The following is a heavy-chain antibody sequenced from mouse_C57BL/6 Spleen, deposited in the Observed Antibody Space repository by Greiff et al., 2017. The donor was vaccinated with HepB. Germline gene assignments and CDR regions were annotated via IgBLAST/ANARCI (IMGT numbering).Heavy chain of an antibody. CDR2: IYPGSGNT. CDR1: GYSFTSYY. Sequence: QVQLQQSGPELVKPGASVKISCKASGYSFTSYYIHWVKQRPGQGLEWIGWIYPGSGNTKYNEKFKGKATLTADTSSSTAYMQLSSLTSEDSAVYYCARGGSSFLYYAMDYWGQGTSVTVSS. CDR3: ARGGSSFLYYAMDY. V-gene: IGHV1-66*01. J-gene: IGHJ4*01. D-gene: IGHD1-1*01.